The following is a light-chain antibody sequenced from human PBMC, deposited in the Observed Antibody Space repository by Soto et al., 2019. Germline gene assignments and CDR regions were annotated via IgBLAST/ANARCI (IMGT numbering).Light chain of an antibody. CDR2: GAS. J-gene: IGKJ4*01. CDR1: QSVSSN. CDR3: QQYNNWPLT. V-gene: IGKV3D-15*01. Sequence: EIVMTQSPATLSVSPGERATLSCRASQSVSSNLAWYQQKPGQAPRLLIYGASTRATDIPARFFGSGSGTEFTLTISSLQSEDSAVYYCQQYNNWPLTFGGGTKVDI.